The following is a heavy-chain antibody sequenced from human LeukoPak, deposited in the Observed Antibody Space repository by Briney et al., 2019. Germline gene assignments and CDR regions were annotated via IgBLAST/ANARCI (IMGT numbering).Heavy chain of an antibody. D-gene: IGHD6-13*01. Sequence: TWIRQHPGKGLEWIGYIYCSGSTYYNPSLKSRVTISVDTSKNQFSLKLSSVTAADTAVYYCARNIAAAGIDYWGQGTLVTVSS. CDR2: IYCSGST. V-gene: IGHV4-31*02. CDR3: ARNIAAAGIDY. J-gene: IGHJ4*02.